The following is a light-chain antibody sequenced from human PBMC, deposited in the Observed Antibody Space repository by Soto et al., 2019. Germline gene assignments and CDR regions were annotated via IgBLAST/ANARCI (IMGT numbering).Light chain of an antibody. CDR3: QQSYSTLWT. CDR2: AAS. V-gene: IGKV1-39*01. Sequence: DIQMTQSPSSLSASVGDRVTITCRASQSISSYLNWYQQKPGKAPKLLIYAASSLQSGVPSRFSGSGSGTDFTLNISSLQPEDFATYYFQQSYSTLWTFGQGTKVAIK. J-gene: IGKJ1*01. CDR1: QSISSY.